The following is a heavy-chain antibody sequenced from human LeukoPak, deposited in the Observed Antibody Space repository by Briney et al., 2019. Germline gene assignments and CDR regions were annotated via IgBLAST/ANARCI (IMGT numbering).Heavy chain of an antibody. CDR2: ISGDEIWT. J-gene: IGHJ3*02. Sequence: GGSLRLSCAASGFTLSNHWMHWVRQAPGKGLVWVSRISGDEIWTSYADSVKGRFIISRDNAKDTLYLQMNSLRTEGTAVYYCAREYNSGPKQTDAFDIWGQGTMVTVSS. CDR3: AREYNSGPKQTDAFDI. V-gene: IGHV3-74*01. CDR1: GFTLSNHW. D-gene: IGHD3-22*01.